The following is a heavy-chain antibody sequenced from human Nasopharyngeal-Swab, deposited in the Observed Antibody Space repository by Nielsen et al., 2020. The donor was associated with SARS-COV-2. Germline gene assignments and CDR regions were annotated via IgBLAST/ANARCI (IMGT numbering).Heavy chain of an antibody. J-gene: IGHJ6*03. CDR2: IIPILGIA. V-gene: IGHV1-69*10. CDR3: ARGNDYSYYMDV. Sequence: SVKVSCKASGGTFSSYAISWVRQAPGQGLEWMGGIIPILGIANYAQKFQGRVTITADKSTSTAYMELSSLRSEDTAVYYCARGNDYSYYMDVWGKGTTVTFSS. CDR1: GGTFSSYA. D-gene: IGHD2-8*01.